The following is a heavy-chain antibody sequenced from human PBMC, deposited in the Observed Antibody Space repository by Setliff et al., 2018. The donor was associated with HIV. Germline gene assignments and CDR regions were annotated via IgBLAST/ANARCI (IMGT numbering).Heavy chain of an antibody. CDR3: ARVPSRYCSPTTCPFFFDH. Sequence: ASVKVSCKTSGYFFSEFYIHWVQQAPGKGLEWMGRVNPEDGETIYAEKFQGRVTITTDTSTDTAYMEMSRLRSDDTAVYYCARVPSRYCSPTTCPFFFDHWGQGTLVTVSS. CDR1: GYFFSEFY. J-gene: IGHJ4*02. CDR2: VNPEDGET. V-gene: IGHV1-69-2*01. D-gene: IGHD2-15*01.